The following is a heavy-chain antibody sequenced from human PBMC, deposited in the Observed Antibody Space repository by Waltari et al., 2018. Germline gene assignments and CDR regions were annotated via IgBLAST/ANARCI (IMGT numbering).Heavy chain of an antibody. J-gene: IGHJ3*02. CDR2: ISSSSSTI. Sequence: EVQLVESGGGLVQPGGSLSLSCAASGFTFSSYSMNWVRQAPGKGLEWVSYISSSSSTIYDADSVKVRFTISRDNAKNSLYLQMSILRAEDTAVYYCARGYWGAFDIWGQGTMVTVSS. CDR3: ARGYWGAFDI. V-gene: IGHV3-48*04. D-gene: IGHD3-10*01. CDR1: GFTFSSYS.